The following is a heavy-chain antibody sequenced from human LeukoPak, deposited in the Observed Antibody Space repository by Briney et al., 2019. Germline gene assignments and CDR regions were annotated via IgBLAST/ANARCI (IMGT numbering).Heavy chain of an antibody. Sequence: SETLSLTCAVYGGSFSGYYLSWIRQPPGKGLEWIGEINHSGSTNYNPSLKSRVTISADTSKNQFSLKLSSVTAADTAVYYCARVNSSGCDYWGLGTLVTVSS. V-gene: IGHV4-34*01. D-gene: IGHD6-19*01. CDR3: ARVNSSGCDY. CDR1: GGSFSGYY. J-gene: IGHJ4*02. CDR2: INHSGST.